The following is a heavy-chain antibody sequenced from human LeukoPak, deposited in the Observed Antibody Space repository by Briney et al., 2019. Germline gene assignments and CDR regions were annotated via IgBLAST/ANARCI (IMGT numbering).Heavy chain of an antibody. V-gene: IGHV4-38-2*02. D-gene: IGHD3-10*01. CDR3: ARVLPSGSSDY. CDR1: GYSISSGYY. J-gene: IGHJ4*02. Sequence: SETLSLTCTVSGYSISSGYYWGWIRQPPGKGLEWIGSIYHSGSTYYNPSLKSRVTISVDTSKNQFSLKLSSVTAADTAVYYCARVLPSGSSDYWGQGTLVTVSS. CDR2: IYHSGST.